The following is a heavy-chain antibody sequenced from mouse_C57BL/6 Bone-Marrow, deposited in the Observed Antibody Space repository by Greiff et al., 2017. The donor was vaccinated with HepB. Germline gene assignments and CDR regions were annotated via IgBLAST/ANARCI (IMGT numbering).Heavy chain of an antibody. V-gene: IGHV1-81*01. D-gene: IGHD2-1*01. CDR2: IYPRSGNT. CDR3: ASSFYYGNFYYAMDY. CDR1: GYTFTSYG. J-gene: IGHJ4*01. Sequence: VQLQQSGAELARPGASVKLSCKASGYTFTSYGISWVKQRTGQGLEWIGEIYPRSGNTYYNEKFKGKATLTADKSSSTAYMQLSSLTSEDSAVYYCASSFYYGNFYYAMDYWGQGTSVTVSS.